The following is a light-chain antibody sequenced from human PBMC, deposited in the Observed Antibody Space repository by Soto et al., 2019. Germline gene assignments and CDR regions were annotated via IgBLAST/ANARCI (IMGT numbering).Light chain of an antibody. J-gene: IGKJ2*01. CDR3: QQYNGWPLT. V-gene: IGKV3-15*01. CDR2: GAS. Sequence: IVMTQSPATLSVSPGERTTLSCRASQSVSSNLAWYQQKPGQAPRLLIYGASTRATGIPARFSGSGSGTDFTLTISSLQSEDFAVYYCQQYNGWPLTFGQGTKLEIK. CDR1: QSVSSN.